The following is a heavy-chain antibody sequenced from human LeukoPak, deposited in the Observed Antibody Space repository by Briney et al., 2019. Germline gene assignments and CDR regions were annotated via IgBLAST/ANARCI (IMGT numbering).Heavy chain of an antibody. CDR2: IYHSGST. J-gene: IGHJ3*02. CDR1: GYSISSDYY. CDR3: ARISGGYQNDAFDI. Sequence: PSETLSLTCTVSGYSISSDYYWGWIRQPPGKGLEWIGSIYHSGSTYDNPSLKSRVTISVDTSKNQFSLKLRSVTAADTAVYYCARISGGYQNDAFDIWGQGTMLTVSS. V-gene: IGHV4-38-2*02. D-gene: IGHD3-22*01.